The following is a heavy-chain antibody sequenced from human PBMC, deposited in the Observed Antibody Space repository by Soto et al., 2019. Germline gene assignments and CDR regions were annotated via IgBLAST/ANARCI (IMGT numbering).Heavy chain of an antibody. CDR3: ARGSAYCGGDCYWEGRYFDY. CDR2: IIPIFGTA. Sequence: QVQLVQSGAEVKKPGSSVKVSCKASGGTFSSYAISWVRQAPGQGLEWMGGIIPIFGTANYAQKFQGRVTIPADESTSTAYMELSSLRSEDTAVYYCARGSAYCGGDCYWEGRYFDYWGQGTLVTVSS. V-gene: IGHV1-69*01. CDR1: GGTFSSYA. J-gene: IGHJ4*02. D-gene: IGHD2-21*02.